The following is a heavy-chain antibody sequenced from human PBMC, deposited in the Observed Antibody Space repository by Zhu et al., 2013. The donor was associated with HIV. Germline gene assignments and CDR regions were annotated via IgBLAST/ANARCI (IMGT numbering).Heavy chain of an antibody. CDR3: ARFEQLETLHYYGMDV. CDR1: GYTFTGYY. J-gene: IGHJ6*02. Sequence: QVQLVQSGAEVKKPGASVKVSCKASGYTFTGYYMHWVRQAPGQGLEWMGWINPNSGGTNYAQKFQGRVTMTRDTSISTAYMELSRLRSDDTAVYYCARFEQLETLHYYGMDVWGQGTTVTVSS. D-gene: IGHD1-1*01. CDR2: INPNSGGT. V-gene: IGHV1-2*02.